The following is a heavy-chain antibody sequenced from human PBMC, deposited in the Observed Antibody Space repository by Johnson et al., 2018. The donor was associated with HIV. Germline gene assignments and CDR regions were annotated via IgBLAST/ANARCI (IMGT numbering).Heavy chain of an antibody. CDR2: ISYDGSNK. D-gene: IGHD6-6*01. V-gene: IGHV3-30*04. CDR1: GFTFSSYA. J-gene: IGHJ3*02. CDR3: ATLSLIAAPDPFDI. Sequence: QVQLVESGGGVVQPGRSLRLSCAASGFTFSSYAMHWVRQAPGKGLAWVAVISYDGSNKYYADSVKGRFTISRDNSKNKLYLQMNSLRAEDTAVYYCATLSLIAAPDPFDIWGQGTLVTVSS.